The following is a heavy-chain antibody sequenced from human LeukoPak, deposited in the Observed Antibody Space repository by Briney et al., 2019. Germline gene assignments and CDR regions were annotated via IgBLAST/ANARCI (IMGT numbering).Heavy chain of an antibody. D-gene: IGHD6-19*01. J-gene: IGHJ6*02. CDR3: ARAPSSGWHYYGMDV. Sequence: SETLSLTCTVSGGSISSYYWSWIRQPPGKGLEWIGDIYYSGSTNYNPSLKSRVTISVDTSKNQFSLKLSSVTAADTAVYYCARAPSSGWHYYGMDVWGQGTTVTVSS. V-gene: IGHV4-59*01. CDR1: GGSISSYY. CDR2: IYYSGST.